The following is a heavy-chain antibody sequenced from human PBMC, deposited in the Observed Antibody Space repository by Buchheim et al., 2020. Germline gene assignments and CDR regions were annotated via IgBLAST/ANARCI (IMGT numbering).Heavy chain of an antibody. CDR2: ISGSGGTT. V-gene: IGHV3-23*01. J-gene: IGHJ4*02. CDR3: AKDGGYGVTHEKDY. D-gene: IGHD4-17*01. CDR1: GFTFSSYA. Sequence: EVQLLESGGGLVQPGGSLRLSCAASGFTFSSYAMSWVRQAPGKGLEWVSSISGSGGTTYYADSVKGRFTISRDNSKNTPSLQMNSLRAGDTAVYYCAKDGGYGVTHEKDYWGQGTL.